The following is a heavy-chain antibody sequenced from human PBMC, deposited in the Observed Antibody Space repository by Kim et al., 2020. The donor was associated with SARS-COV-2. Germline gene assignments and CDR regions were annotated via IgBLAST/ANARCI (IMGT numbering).Heavy chain of an antibody. CDR2: IIPIFGTA. Sequence: SVKVSCKASGGTFSSYAISWVRQAPGQGLEWMGGIIPIFGTANYAQKFQGRVTITANESTSTAYMELNSLRSEDTAVYYCASPGRTGTTVGLFDYWGQGTLVTVSS. CDR1: GGTFSSYA. V-gene: IGHV1-69*13. J-gene: IGHJ4*02. CDR3: ASPGRTGTTVGLFDY. D-gene: IGHD1-1*01.